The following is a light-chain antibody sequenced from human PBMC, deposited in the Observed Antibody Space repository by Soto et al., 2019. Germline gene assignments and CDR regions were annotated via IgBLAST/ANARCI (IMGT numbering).Light chain of an antibody. J-gene: IGLJ1*01. CDR2: EVS. Sequence: QSVMSPPSSLSGSPGQSLTISCTGTSSDVGGYNYVSWYQQHPGKAPKLMIYEVSNRPSGVSNRFSGSKSGNTASLTISGLQAEDEADYYCSSYTSSSTLIFGTGTKVTGL. V-gene: IGLV2-14*01. CDR1: SSDVGGYNY. CDR3: SSYTSSSTLI.